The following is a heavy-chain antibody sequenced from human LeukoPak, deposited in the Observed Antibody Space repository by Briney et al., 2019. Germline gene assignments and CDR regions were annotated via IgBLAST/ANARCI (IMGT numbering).Heavy chain of an antibody. Sequence: PGGSLRLSCAASGFAFSSYWMFWVRQAPGKGLVWVSQINTDGASTTYGDPAKGRLTTSRDNAKNTLYLQMNSLRVEDTAVYYCARGTATTAGIDYWGQGTLVTVSS. CDR2: INTDGAST. D-gene: IGHD1/OR15-1a*01. CDR3: ARGTATTAGIDY. V-gene: IGHV3-74*01. J-gene: IGHJ4*02. CDR1: GFAFSSYW.